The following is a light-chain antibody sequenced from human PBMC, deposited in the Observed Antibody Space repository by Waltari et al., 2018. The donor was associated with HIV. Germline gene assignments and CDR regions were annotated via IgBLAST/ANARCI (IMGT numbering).Light chain of an antibody. J-gene: IGLJ3*02. Sequence: SYDLTQTPSVSVSPGQTARINCSRGALPKKYSSWYRQNAGQAPILLIYKDIERPSGIPERISGSGSGTGVTLTITDVQAEDEGDYFCQSTDHDGTWVFGGGTKLTVL. CDR3: QSTDHDGTWV. CDR1: ALPKKY. CDR2: KDI. V-gene: IGLV3-25*03.